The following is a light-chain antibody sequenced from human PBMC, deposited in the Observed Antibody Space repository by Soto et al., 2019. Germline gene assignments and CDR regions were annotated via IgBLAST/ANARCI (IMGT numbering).Light chain of an antibody. J-gene: IGKJ4*01. CDR2: GAS. CDR3: QQYGSSQLT. Sequence: EIVMTQSPATLSVSPGARATLSCRASQSVGSDLVWYRQKPGQAPRLLIYGASNRATDIPVRFSGSGSGSGFTLTISRLEPEDFAVYYCQQYGSSQLTFGGGTKVDIK. CDR1: QSVGSD. V-gene: IGKV3-20*01.